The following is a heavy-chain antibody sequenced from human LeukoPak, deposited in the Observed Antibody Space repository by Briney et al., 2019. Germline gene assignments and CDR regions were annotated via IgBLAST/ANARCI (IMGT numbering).Heavy chain of an antibody. V-gene: IGHV3-7*01. D-gene: IGHD3-9*01. Sequence: GGSLRLSCAASGFTFSSYWMSWVRQAPGKGLEWVANIKQDGSEKYYVDSVKGRFTISRDNAKNSLYLQMNSLRAEDTAVYYCARLSTAYDILTDTAYAGDENFDYWGQGTLVTVSS. CDR2: IKQDGSEK. CDR1: GFTFSSYW. J-gene: IGHJ4*02. CDR3: ARLSTAYDILTDTAYAGDENFDY.